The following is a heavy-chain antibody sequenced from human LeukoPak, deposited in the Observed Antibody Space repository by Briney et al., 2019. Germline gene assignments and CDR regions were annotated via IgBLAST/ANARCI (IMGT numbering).Heavy chain of an antibody. V-gene: IGHV1-18*01. CDR3: ARRAAGTWDFDY. Sequence: ASVKVSCKASGGTFSSYAISWVRQAPGQGLEWMGWISAYNGNTNYAQKLQGRVTMTTDTSTSTAYMELRSLRSDDTAVYYCARRAAGTWDFDYWGQGTLVTVSS. CDR2: ISAYNGNT. J-gene: IGHJ4*02. CDR1: GGTFSSYA. D-gene: IGHD6-19*01.